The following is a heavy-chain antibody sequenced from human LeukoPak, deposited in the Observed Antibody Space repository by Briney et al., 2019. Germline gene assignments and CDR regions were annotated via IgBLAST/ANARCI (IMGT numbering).Heavy chain of an antibody. CDR1: GGSISSYY. CDR2: IYTSGST. D-gene: IGHD2-15*01. CDR3: ARVPFLGYCSGGSCHEAFDY. J-gene: IGHJ4*02. Sequence: SETLSLTCTVSGGSISSYYWSWIRQPAGKGLEWIGRIYTSGSTNYNPSLKSRVTMSVDTPKNQFSLKLSSVTAADTAVYYCARVPFLGYCSGGSCHEAFDYWGQGTLVTVSS. V-gene: IGHV4-4*07.